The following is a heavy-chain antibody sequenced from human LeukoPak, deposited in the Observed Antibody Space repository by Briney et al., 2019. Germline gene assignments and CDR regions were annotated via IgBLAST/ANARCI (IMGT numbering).Heavy chain of an antibody. Sequence: KPSETLSLTCGVYGGSFSGSYWSWIRQPPGKGLEWIGEINHRGSTNYNPSLKSRVTMSVDTSKKQFSLKLSSVTAADTAVYYCTRGAGYGDIVIVPAGIWGQGTLVTVSS. CDR2: INHRGST. CDR3: TRGAGYGDIVIVPAGI. V-gene: IGHV4-34*01. J-gene: IGHJ4*02. CDR1: GGSFSGSY. D-gene: IGHD2-2*01.